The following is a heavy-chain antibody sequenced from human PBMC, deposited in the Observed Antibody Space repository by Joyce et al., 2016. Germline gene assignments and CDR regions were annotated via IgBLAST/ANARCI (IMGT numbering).Heavy chain of an antibody. Sequence: QVQVVQSGAEVKKPGASVKVSCKVSGYTLSELSMHWVRTGPEKGLEWSGGFDHDDGEKIYEQKFQGRLTVTEDTSTDTVYMELRSLTSEDTAVYYGSSLSPMVDYWGQGTLVTVSS. CDR3: SSLSPMVDY. CDR1: GYTLSELS. J-gene: IGHJ4*02. V-gene: IGHV1-24*01. D-gene: IGHD3-10*01. CDR2: FDHDDGEK.